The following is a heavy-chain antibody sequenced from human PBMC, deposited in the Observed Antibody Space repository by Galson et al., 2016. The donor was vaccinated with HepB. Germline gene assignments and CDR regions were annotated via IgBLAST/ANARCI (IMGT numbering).Heavy chain of an antibody. J-gene: IGHJ5*02. Sequence: SVKVSCKASGYTFTSYGISWVRQAPGQGLEWMGWISGDNGNTNYAQKLQGRVTMTKGTSTSTAYMELRSLRSDNTAVYYCALGYCSGGSCYRNWFDPWGQGTLVTVSS. D-gene: IGHD2-15*01. CDR3: ALGYCSGGSCYRNWFDP. CDR1: GYTFTSYG. V-gene: IGHV1-18*01. CDR2: ISGDNGNT.